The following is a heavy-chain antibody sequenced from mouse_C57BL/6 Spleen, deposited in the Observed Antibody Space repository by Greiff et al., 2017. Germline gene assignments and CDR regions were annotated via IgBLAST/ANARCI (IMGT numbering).Heavy chain of an antibody. J-gene: IGHJ3*01. D-gene: IGHD2-3*01. CDR1: GFSLTSYG. CDR2: IWSGGST. V-gene: IGHV2-2*01. Sequence: QVQLKQSGPGLVQPSQSLSITCTVSGFSLTSYGVHWVRQSPGKGLEWLGVIWSGGSTDYNAALISRLSISKDNSKSQVFFKMNSLQADDTAIYYCARPFDGYYVGFAYWGQGTLVTVSA. CDR3: ARPFDGYYVGFAY.